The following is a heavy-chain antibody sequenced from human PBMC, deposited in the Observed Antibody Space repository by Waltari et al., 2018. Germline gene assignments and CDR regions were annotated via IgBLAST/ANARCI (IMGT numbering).Heavy chain of an antibody. CDR3: ARGRPKWRVVVPAPNWFDP. D-gene: IGHD2-2*01. Sequence: QVQLQQWGAGLLKPSETLSLTCAVYGGSFSGYYWSWIRQPPGKGLEWIGEINHSGSNNSNPSLKSRVTISVDTSKNQFSLKLSSVTAADTAVYYCARGRPKWRVVVPAPNWFDPWGQGTLVTVSS. CDR2: INHSGSN. CDR1: GGSFSGYY. J-gene: IGHJ5*02. V-gene: IGHV4-34*01.